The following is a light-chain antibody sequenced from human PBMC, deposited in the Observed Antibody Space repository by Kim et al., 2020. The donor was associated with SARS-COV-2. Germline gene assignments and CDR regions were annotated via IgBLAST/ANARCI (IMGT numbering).Light chain of an antibody. J-gene: IGKJ5*01. CDR2: FAS. V-gene: IGKV3-20*01. CDR1: QTVNNKY. Sequence: EIVLTQSPGTLALSPGDTATLSCRASQTVNNKYLAWYQQKLGHAPRLIIYFASSRATGIPDRFRGSGSGTDFTLTINRLEPEDFAVYYCQQYGGSPRVTFGQGTRLEIK. CDR3: QQYGGSPRVT.